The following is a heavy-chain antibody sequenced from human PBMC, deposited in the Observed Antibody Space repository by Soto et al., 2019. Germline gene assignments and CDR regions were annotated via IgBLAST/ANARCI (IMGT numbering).Heavy chain of an antibody. Sequence: QLQLQESGSGLVKPSQTLSLTCAVSGGSISSGGYSWSWIRQPPGKGLEWIGYIYHSGSTHYNPSLKSRVTISVDRPKNQFSLKLSSVTAADTAVYYCARDSAWYSSRLNGMDVWGQGTTVTVSS. D-gene: IGHD6-13*01. CDR1: GGSISSGGYS. J-gene: IGHJ6*02. CDR2: IYHSGST. CDR3: ARDSAWYSSRLNGMDV. V-gene: IGHV4-30-2*01.